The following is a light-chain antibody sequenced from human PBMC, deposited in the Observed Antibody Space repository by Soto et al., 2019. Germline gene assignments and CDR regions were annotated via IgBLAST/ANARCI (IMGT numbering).Light chain of an antibody. CDR1: QSVRNSH. V-gene: IGKV3D-15*01. Sequence: EIVLTQSPGTLSLSPGERATLSCRASQSVRNSHLAWYQQKPGQPPRLLISRAASRAPGIPARFSGSGSGTEFTLTINSLQSEDFAVYYCQQYNNWPRTFGQGTKVDIK. CDR2: RAA. CDR3: QQYNNWPRT. J-gene: IGKJ1*01.